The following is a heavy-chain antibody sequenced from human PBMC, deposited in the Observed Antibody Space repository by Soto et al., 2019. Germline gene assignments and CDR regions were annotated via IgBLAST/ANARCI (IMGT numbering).Heavy chain of an antibody. CDR1: GFTFSSYS. CDR2: ISSSSSTI. V-gene: IGHV3-48*04. CDR3: AREVVVSRGASYFGY. D-gene: IGHD2-2*01. J-gene: IGHJ4*02. Sequence: PGGSLRLSCAASGFTFSSYSMNWVRQAPGKGLEWVSYISSSSSTIYYADSVKGRFTISRDNTKNSLYLQMNSLRAEDTAIYYCAREVVVSRGASYFGYWGPGTLVTVSS.